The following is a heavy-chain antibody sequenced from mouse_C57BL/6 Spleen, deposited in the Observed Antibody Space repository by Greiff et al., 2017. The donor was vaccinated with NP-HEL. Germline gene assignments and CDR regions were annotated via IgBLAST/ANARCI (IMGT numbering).Heavy chain of an antibody. CDR2: IHPNSGST. D-gene: IGHD1-1*01. J-gene: IGHJ2*01. Sequence: VQLQQPGAELVKPGASVKLSCKASGYTFTSYWMHWVKQRPGQGLEWIGMIHPNSGSTNYNEKFKSKATLTVDKSSSTAYMQLSSLTSEDSAVYYCARSGTVVALDYWGQGTTLTVSS. V-gene: IGHV1-64*01. CDR3: ARSGTVVALDY. CDR1: GYTFTSYW.